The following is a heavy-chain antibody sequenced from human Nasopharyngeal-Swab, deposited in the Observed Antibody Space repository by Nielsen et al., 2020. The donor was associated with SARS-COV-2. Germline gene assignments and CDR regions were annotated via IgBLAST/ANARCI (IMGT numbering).Heavy chain of an antibody. J-gene: IGHJ6*02. CDR1: GFTFSSYW. V-gene: IGHV3-7*03. D-gene: IGHD3-3*01. CDR3: ARDSSDHYDFWSGYYTEAYYYYGMDV. CDR2: IKQDGSEK. Sequence: ESLKISCAASGFTFSSYWMSWVRQAPGKGLEWVANIKQDGSEKYYVDSVKGRFTISRDNAKNSLYLQMNSLRAEDTAVYYCARDSSDHYDFWSGYYTEAYYYYGMDVWGQGTTVTVSS.